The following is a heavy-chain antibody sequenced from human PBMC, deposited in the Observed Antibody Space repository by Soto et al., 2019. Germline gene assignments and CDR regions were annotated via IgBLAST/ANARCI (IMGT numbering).Heavy chain of an antibody. J-gene: IGHJ4*02. CDR3: ARDHHRYSGYDYVDY. CDR1: GFTFSDYY. D-gene: IGHD5-12*01. Sequence: QVQLVESGGGLVKPGGSLRLSCAASGFTFSDYYMRWIRQAPGKGLEWVSYISSSSSYTNYADSVKGRFTISRDNAKNSLYLQMNSLRAEDTALYYCARDHHRYSGYDYVDYWGQGTLVTVSS. CDR2: ISSSSSYT. V-gene: IGHV3-11*05.